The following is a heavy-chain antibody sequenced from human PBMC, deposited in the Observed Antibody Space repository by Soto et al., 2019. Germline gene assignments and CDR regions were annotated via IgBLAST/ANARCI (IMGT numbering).Heavy chain of an antibody. J-gene: IGHJ4*02. CDR3: ARDRLLWFKEESDSYYFDY. Sequence: QVQLVESGGGVVQPGRSLRLSCAASGFTFSSYGMHWVRQAPGKGLEWVAVIWYDGSNKYYADSVKGRFTICRDNSKNTLYLQMNSLRAEDTAVYYCARDRLLWFKEESDSYYFDYWGQGTLVTGSS. CDR2: IWYDGSNK. CDR1: GFTFSSYG. D-gene: IGHD3-10*01. V-gene: IGHV3-33*01.